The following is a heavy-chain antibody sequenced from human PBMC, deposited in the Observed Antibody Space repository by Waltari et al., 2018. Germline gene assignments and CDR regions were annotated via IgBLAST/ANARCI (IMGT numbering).Heavy chain of an antibody. CDR2: MSGPGLTT. D-gene: IGHD6-13*01. CDR3: AKVGGIAAAEFQFDF. V-gene: IGHV3-23*01. J-gene: IGHJ4*02. CDR1: GFTFISYA. Sequence: EVQLLESGGGLVQPGGSLRLSCAASGFTFISYAMSWVRQAPGKVLEWVLRMSGPGLTTCYADSVKGRFSISRDNSKNMLYLQSNGLRADDTAVYYCAKVGGIAAAEFQFDFWGRGTLVTVSS.